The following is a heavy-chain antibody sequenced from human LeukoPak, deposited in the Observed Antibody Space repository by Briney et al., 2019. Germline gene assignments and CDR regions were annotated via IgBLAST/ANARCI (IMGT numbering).Heavy chain of an antibody. V-gene: IGHV4-39*01. CDR1: GDTFGNSSFY. D-gene: IGHD5-24*01. J-gene: IGHJ5*02. CDR2: IYSSVYT. CDR3: ARGSDDYKLGNH. Sequence: SETLSLSCSVSGDTFGNSSFYSLVRQPPGKRPEWIGTIYSSVYTYYNPSLRSRATISGDTSRNLFSLKLISVTAADTAVYYCARGSDDYKLGNHWGHGTLVTVSS.